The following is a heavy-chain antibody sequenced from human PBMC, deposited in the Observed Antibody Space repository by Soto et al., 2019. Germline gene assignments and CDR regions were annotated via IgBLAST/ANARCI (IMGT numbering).Heavy chain of an antibody. Sequence: VQLVESGGGVVQPGGSLRLSCAVSGFTFSPYSMNWVRQAPGKGLEWVSSISSGSSYMYYADSVKGRFTISRDDAKSSLYLQMNSLRAEDMAVYYCATGHIAVAGKDDYWGQGTLVTVSS. CDR1: GFTFSPYS. CDR3: ATGHIAVAGKDDY. D-gene: IGHD6-19*01. V-gene: IGHV3-21*06. J-gene: IGHJ4*02. CDR2: ISSGSSYM.